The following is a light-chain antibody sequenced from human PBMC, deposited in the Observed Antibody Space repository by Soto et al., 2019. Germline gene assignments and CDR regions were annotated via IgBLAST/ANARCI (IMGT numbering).Light chain of an antibody. Sequence: EIVLTQSPGTLSLSPGERATLSCRASQSVSSNYLAWYQQKPGQAPRRLIYGASSRATGIPDRFSGSGSGTDFTLTISRLEPEDFAVYHCQHYGSSPLTFGGGTKVEIK. V-gene: IGKV3-20*01. CDR3: QHYGSSPLT. CDR2: GAS. J-gene: IGKJ4*01. CDR1: QSVSSNY.